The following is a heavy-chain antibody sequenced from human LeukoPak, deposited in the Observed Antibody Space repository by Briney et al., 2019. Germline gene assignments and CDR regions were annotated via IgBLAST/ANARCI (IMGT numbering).Heavy chain of an antibody. Sequence: PSETLSLTCTVSGGSINSYYWSWIRQPPGKGLEWIGYIYYSGSTNYSPSLKSRVTISVDTSKNQFSLKLSSVTAADTAVYYCARVGGPTILGFDYWGQGTLVTVSS. V-gene: IGHV4-59*01. D-gene: IGHD1-26*01. J-gene: IGHJ4*02. CDR3: ARVGGPTILGFDY. CDR2: IYYSGST. CDR1: GGSINSYY.